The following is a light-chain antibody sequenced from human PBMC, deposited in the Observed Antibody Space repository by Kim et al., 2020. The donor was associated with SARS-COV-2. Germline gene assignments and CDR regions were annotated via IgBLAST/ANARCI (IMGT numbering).Light chain of an antibody. CDR3: PQFAILPWT. J-gene: IGKJ1*01. Sequence: EVVLTQSPATLSLSPGERATLSCRASQSFSSNYLAWYQQRPGQAPRLLIYGASNRATGIPDRFSGSGSGTDFTLTISRLEPEDFVVYFCPQFAILPWTFGRGTKVDIK. CDR2: GAS. V-gene: IGKV3-20*01. CDR1: QSFSSNY.